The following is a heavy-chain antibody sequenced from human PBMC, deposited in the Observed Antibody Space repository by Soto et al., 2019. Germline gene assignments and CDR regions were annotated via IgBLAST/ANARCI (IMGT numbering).Heavy chain of an antibody. CDR3: AREVGPTVRGAGESRFDY. CDR2: ISVYNGNT. D-gene: IGHD3-10*01. V-gene: IGHV1-18*01. J-gene: IGHJ4*02. Sequence: QVQLVQSGAEVKKPGASVKVSCKASGYTFTSYGISWVRQAPGKGLEWMGWISVYNGNTNYAQKLQGRVTMTTDTSTSTAYVELRSPRSHYTALYSCAREVGPTVRGAGESRFDYWGRGSLVTVSS. CDR1: GYTFTSYG.